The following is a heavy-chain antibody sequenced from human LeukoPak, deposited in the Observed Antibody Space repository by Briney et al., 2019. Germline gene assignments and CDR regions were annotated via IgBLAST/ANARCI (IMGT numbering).Heavy chain of an antibody. D-gene: IGHD3-10*01. CDR3: TSHYGSGGL. V-gene: IGHV3-15*06. CDR1: GFIFSSYA. Sequence: GGSLRLSCSASGFIFSSYAMHWVRQAPGKGLEWVGRIKSQSDGGATQYAAPVRGRFFILRDDSKNTLYLQMNSLKTEDTAVYYCTSHYGSGGLWGQGTLVTVSS. CDR2: IKSQSDGGAT. J-gene: IGHJ4*02.